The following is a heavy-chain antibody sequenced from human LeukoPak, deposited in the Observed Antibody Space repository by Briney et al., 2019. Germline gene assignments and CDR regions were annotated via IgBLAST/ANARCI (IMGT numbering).Heavy chain of an antibody. CDR2: ISGGDGST. V-gene: IGHV3-23*01. J-gene: IGHJ4*02. Sequence: PGGSLRLSCAASGFTFSSYAMSWVRQAPGKGLEWVSAISGGDGSTYYADSVKGRFTISRDNSKNTLYLQMNSLRAEDTAIYYCARRVYYYDSSGYFDYWGQGTLVTVSS. CDR3: ARRVYYYDSSGYFDY. CDR1: GFTFSSYA. D-gene: IGHD3-22*01.